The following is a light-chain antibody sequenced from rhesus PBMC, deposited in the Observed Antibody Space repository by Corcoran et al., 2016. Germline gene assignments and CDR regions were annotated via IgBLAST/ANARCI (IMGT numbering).Light chain of an antibody. J-gene: IGKJ1*01. V-gene: IGKV1-22*01. CDR1: QGISSW. Sequence: DIQMTQSPSSLSASVGDTVTITCRASQGISSWLAWYQQKPGKAPKLLIYKASSLQSGVPSRFSGSGSGTDYTLTISSLQSEDFAMYYCQEYSSRPRAFGQGTKVEIK. CDR3: QEYSSRPRA. CDR2: KAS.